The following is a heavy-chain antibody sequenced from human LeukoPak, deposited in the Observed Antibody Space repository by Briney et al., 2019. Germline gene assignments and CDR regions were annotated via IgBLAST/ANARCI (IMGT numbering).Heavy chain of an antibody. J-gene: IGHJ3*02. V-gene: IGHV3-23*01. CDR3: AKGQRYNWDDDAVDM. D-gene: IGHD1-20*01. CDR1: GFTFSSYA. Sequence: PGVSLRLSCAASGFTFSSYAMSWVRQSPGKGLEWVSVISGSGGTTYYADSVKGRFTISRDNSKNTLYLQMNSLRAEDTAIYYCAKGQRYNWDDDAVDMWGQGTMVIVSS. CDR2: ISGSGGTT.